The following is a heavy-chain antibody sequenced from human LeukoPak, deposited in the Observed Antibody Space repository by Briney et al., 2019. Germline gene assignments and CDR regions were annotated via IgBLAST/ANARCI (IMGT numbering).Heavy chain of an antibody. V-gene: IGHV4-59*11. Sequence: SETLSLTCTVSGGSISSHYWSWIRQPPGKGLEWIGYIYYSGSTNYNPSLKSRVTISVDTSKNQLSLKLSSVTAADTAVYYCARGVDTAMVTGWYYFDYWGQGTLVTVSS. CDR3: ARGVDTAMVTGWYYFDY. CDR1: GGSISSHY. D-gene: IGHD5-18*01. J-gene: IGHJ4*02. CDR2: IYYSGST.